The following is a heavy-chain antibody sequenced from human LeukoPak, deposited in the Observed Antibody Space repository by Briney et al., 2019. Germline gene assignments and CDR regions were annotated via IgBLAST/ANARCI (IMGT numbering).Heavy chain of an antibody. V-gene: IGHV3-11*01. J-gene: IGHJ5*02. CDR2: ISSSGSTI. D-gene: IGHD6-13*01. CDR3: ARETSLASSSWYNWFDP. CDR1: GFTFSDYY. Sequence: GGSLRLSCAASGFTFSDYYMSWICQAPGKGLEWVSYISSSGSTIYYADSVKGRFTISRDNAKNSLYLQMNSLRAEDTAVYCCARETSLASSSWYNWFDPWGQGTLVTVSS.